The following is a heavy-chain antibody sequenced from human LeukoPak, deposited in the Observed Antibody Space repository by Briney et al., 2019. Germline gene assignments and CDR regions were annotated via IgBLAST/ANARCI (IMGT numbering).Heavy chain of an antibody. CDR3: ARSITMAVENAFDI. CDR1: GFTFRLYS. Sequence: GGSLRLSCAASGFTFRLYSMNWVRQAPGKGLEWLSYISGSTRTTYDADSVKGRFSISRDNAKNLLYLQMNSLGVEDTAVYYCARSITMAVENAFDIWGQGTMVTVPS. D-gene: IGHD3-10*01. CDR2: ISGSTRTT. V-gene: IGHV3-48*04. J-gene: IGHJ3*02.